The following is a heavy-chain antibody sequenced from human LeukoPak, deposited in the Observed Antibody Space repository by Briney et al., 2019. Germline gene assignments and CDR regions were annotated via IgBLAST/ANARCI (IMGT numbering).Heavy chain of an antibody. V-gene: IGHV3-7*01. D-gene: IGHD3-10*01. CDR2: IKEDGSEK. CDR1: GFIFSSYW. Sequence: GGSLRLSCAASGFIFSSYWMSWVRQAPGKGLEWVANIKEDGSEKYYVDSVKGRFTISRDNAKNSLYLQMNSLRAEDTAVYYCAREKVSYYGSGSFYYMDVWGKGTTVTISS. J-gene: IGHJ6*03. CDR3: AREKVSYYGSGSFYYMDV.